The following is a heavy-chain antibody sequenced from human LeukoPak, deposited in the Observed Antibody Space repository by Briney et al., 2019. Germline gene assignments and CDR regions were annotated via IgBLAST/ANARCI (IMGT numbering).Heavy chain of an antibody. CDR2: IIPIFGTA. CDR3: ARISLFGTGKYYFDY. D-gene: IGHD7-27*01. V-gene: IGHV1-69*13. CDR1: GGSFSSYA. J-gene: IGHJ4*02. Sequence: SVTVSCKASGGSFSSYAISWVRQAPGQGLEWMGGIIPIFGTANYAQKFQGRVTITADESTSTAYMELSSLRSEDTAVYYCARISLFGTGKYYFDYWGQGTLVTVSS.